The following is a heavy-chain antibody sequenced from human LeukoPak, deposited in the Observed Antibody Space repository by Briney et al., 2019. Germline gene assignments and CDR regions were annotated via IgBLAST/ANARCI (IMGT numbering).Heavy chain of an antibody. D-gene: IGHD6-13*01. CDR1: GFTFSSYA. CDR3: ARNPVYSSHRRSFDY. CDR2: ISYDGSNK. Sequence: PGGSLRLSCAASGFTFSSYAMHWVRQAPGKGLEWVAVISYDGSNKYYADSVKGRFTISRDNSKNTLYLQMNSLRAEDTAVYYCARNPVYSSHRRSFDYWGQGTLVTVSS. V-gene: IGHV3-30-3*01. J-gene: IGHJ4*02.